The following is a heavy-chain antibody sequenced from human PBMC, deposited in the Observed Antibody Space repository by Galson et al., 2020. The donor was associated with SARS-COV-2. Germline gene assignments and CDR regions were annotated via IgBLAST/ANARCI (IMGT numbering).Heavy chain of an antibody. D-gene: IGHD6-25*01. J-gene: IGHJ3*02. CDR3: ARVRSSGWADAYDI. Sequence: ASVKVSCKASGYTFTTYGISWVRQDPGQGLEWMGWISAYDGNTKYAQKLHGRVTVTTDTSTSTVYMELRSLRSDDTAVYYCARVRSSGWADAYDIWGQGTKVTVSS. CDR2: ISAYDGNT. CDR1: GYTFTTYG. V-gene: IGHV1-18*01.